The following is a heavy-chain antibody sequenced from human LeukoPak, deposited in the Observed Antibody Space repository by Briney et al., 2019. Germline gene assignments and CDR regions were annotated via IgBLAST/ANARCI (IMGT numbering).Heavy chain of an antibody. CDR3: ATYTNWVAGDV. J-gene: IGHJ6*02. V-gene: IGHV3-7*01. D-gene: IGHD3-16*01. CDR2: IDKDGSEK. CDR1: VFMFSDSW. Sequence: GGSLRLSCVASVFMFSDSWMSWVRQAPGKGLEWVADIDKDGSEKDYVDSVSGRFTISRDNAKNSVYLSMDSLRAEDTAVYYCATYTNWVAGDVWGQGTTVSVSS.